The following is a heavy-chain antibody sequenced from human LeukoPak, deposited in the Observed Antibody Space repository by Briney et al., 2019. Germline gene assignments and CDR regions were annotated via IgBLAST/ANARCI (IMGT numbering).Heavy chain of an antibody. V-gene: IGHV4-59*12. D-gene: IGHD1-26*01. Sequence: SETLSLTCTVSGGSIGSYYWSWIRQPPGKGLEWIGYIYYSGSTNYNPPLKSRVTISVDTSKNQFSLKLSSVTAADTAVYYCARDLSGYFDYWGQGTLVTVSS. CDR1: GGSIGSYY. CDR3: ARDLSGYFDY. J-gene: IGHJ4*02. CDR2: IYYSGST.